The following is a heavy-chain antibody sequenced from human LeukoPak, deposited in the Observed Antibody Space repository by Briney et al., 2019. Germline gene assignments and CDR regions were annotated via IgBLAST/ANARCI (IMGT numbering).Heavy chain of an antibody. CDR2: ISAYYGNT. CDR1: GYTVTSYS. D-gene: IGHD6-19*01. CDR3: TKRGPVGGGWGFDY. V-gene: IGHV1-18*01. J-gene: IGHJ4*02. Sequence: ASVKVSYKASGYTVTSYSISWVRQAPGQGYQGMVWISAYYGNTDSAQNLQGRVTMTRDTSTSTAYMELRNVTSADTDAYYYTKRGPVGGGWGFDYWGQGTLVTVSS.